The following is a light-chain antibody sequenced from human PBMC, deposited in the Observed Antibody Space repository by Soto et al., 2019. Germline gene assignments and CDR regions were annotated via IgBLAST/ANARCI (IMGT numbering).Light chain of an antibody. CDR2: DVS. V-gene: IGLV2-11*01. CDR1: NSDIGGYNY. Sequence: QSALTQPRSVSGSPGQSVTISCTGTNSDIGGYNYVSWYQQHPGKAPKVMIYDVSRRPSGVPDRFSGSKSGNTASLNISGLQAEDEADYYCCSYAGNNHFWVFGGGPKVTVL. CDR3: CSYAGNNHFWV. J-gene: IGLJ3*02.